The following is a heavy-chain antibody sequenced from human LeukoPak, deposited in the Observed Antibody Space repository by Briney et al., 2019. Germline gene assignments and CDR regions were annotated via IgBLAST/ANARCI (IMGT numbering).Heavy chain of an antibody. CDR3: ARVGDNWNDRDDAFDI. CDR2: ISSSSSYI. CDR1: GFTFSSYS. Sequence: GGSLRLSCAASGFTFSSYSMNWVRQAPGKGLEWVSSISSSSSYIYYADSVKGRFTISRDNAKNSLYLQMNSLRAEDTAVYYCARVGDNWNDRDDAFDIWGQGTMVTVSS. V-gene: IGHV3-21*01. J-gene: IGHJ3*02. D-gene: IGHD1-20*01.